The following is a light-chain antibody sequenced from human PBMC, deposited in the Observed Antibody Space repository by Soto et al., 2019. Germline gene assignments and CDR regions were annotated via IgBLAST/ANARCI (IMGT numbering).Light chain of an antibody. CDR2: WAS. Sequence: DIVMTQSPESLAVSLGERAIINCKSSQSVLYSSNNKNYLAWYQQKPGQPPKLIIYWASSRESGVPDRFSGSGSGTDFTLTISSLQAEDVAVYYCQQYYSTPLTFGGGTKVEIK. V-gene: IGKV4-1*01. J-gene: IGKJ4*01. CDR3: QQYYSTPLT. CDR1: QSVLYSSNNKNY.